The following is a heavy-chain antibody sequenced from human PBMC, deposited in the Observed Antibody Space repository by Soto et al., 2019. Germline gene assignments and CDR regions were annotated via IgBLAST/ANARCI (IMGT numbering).Heavy chain of an antibody. D-gene: IGHD1-1*01. CDR2: INQDGNED. Sequence: PGGSLRLSCAASGFTFSSYWMNWVRQAPGKGLEWVANINQDGNEDNLLDSVKGRFTISRDNARNSLFLQMNSLRVDDTAVYYCARTGDGHHDFLDYWGQGALVTVSS. J-gene: IGHJ4*02. CDR1: GFTFSSYW. CDR3: ARTGDGHHDFLDY. V-gene: IGHV3-7*01.